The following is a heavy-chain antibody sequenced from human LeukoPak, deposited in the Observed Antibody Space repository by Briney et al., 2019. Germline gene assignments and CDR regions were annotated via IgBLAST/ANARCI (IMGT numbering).Heavy chain of an antibody. V-gene: IGHV1-2*02. Sequence: ASVKVSCKASGYNFADHYVHWVRQAPGQGLEWMGWINPKSGGTDYAQKFQGRVAMTSDTSIRTGYMELNSLTSYDTAVYYCARVDNRDWYYFDYWGQGSLVTVSS. D-gene: IGHD3/OR15-3a*01. J-gene: IGHJ4*02. CDR3: ARVDNRDWYYFDY. CDR1: GYNFADHY. CDR2: INPKSGGT.